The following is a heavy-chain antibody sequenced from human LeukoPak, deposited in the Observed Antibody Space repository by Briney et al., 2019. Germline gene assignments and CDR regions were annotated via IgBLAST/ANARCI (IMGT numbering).Heavy chain of an antibody. D-gene: IGHD6-19*01. CDR1: GYTFTGYY. V-gene: IGHV1-2*04. J-gene: IGHJ6*02. CDR3: ARRAVAGTSYYYYYGMDV. Sequence: ASVKVSCKASGYTFTGYYMHWVRQAPGQGLEWMGWINPNSGGTNYALKFQGWVTMTRDTSISTAYMELSRLRSDDTAVYYCARRAVAGTSYYYYYGMDVWGQGTTVTVSS. CDR2: INPNSGGT.